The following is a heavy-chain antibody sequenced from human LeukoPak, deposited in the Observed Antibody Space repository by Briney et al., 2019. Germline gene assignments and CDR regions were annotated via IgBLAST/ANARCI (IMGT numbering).Heavy chain of an antibody. Sequence: SETLSLTCTVSDESITMYNWTWIRQPPRKGLGWIGSIYHTGNTYYNPSLKSRVTISVDTSKNQFSLKLSSVTAADTAFYFCARGSQDILDHNCFDPWGQGTLVTVSS. CDR2: IYHTGNT. CDR3: ARGSQDILDHNCFDP. CDR1: DESITMYN. V-gene: IGHV4-38-2*02. J-gene: IGHJ5*02. D-gene: IGHD5-12*01.